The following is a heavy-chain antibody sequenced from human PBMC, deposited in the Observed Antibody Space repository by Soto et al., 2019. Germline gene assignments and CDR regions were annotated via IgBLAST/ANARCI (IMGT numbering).Heavy chain of an antibody. J-gene: IGHJ5*02. CDR1: GYTFTRYT. Sequence: ASVKVSCKASGYTFTRYTMNWVRQAPGQRLEWMGWINPDNGNTKSSQKFQDRVIITRDTSASTAYMDLSSLRSEDTAVYYCARGIATGQLDPWGQGALVTVSS. D-gene: IGHD2-15*01. CDR3: ARGIATGQLDP. CDR2: INPDNGNT. V-gene: IGHV1-3*01.